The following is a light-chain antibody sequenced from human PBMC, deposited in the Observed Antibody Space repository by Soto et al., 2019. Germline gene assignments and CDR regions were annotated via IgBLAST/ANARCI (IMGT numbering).Light chain of an antibody. CDR2: GAS. CDR1: QSVSSN. Sequence: EMGVSHSVATLSASTSQRATRSFRASQSVSSNLAWYQQKPGQAPRLLIYGASTRATGIPDRFSGSGSGTEFTLTISSLQSEDFAVYYCQQYNKSTLSFGGGTNVDIK. CDR3: QQYNKSTLS. V-gene: IGKV3-15*01. J-gene: IGKJ4*01.